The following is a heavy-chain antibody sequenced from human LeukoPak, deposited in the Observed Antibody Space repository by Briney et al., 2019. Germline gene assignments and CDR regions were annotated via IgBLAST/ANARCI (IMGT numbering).Heavy chain of an antibody. J-gene: IGHJ6*03. CDR3: ARVPKATIFGVVIARGYXXXMDV. D-gene: IGHD3-3*01. CDR2: IYYSGST. V-gene: IGHV4-59*01. Sequence: SETLSLTCTVSGGSISSYYWSWIRQPPGKGLEWIGYIYYSGSTNYNPSLKSRVTISVDTSKNQFSLKLSSVTAADTAVYYCARVPKATIFGVVIARGYXXXMDVW. CDR1: GGSISSYY.